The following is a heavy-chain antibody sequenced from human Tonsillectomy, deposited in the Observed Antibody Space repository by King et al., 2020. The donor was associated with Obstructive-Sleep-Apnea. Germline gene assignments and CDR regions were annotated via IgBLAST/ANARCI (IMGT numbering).Heavy chain of an antibody. CDR3: AKAHCSSTSCYPTFAEYFQH. CDR2: ISCNRGSI. D-gene: IGHD2-2*01. CDR1: VFTFDDYA. Sequence: VQLVESWGGLVQPGRSLRLSCAASVFTFDDYAMHWFRQAPGKCLEWGSGISCNRGSICYADSVKGRFTISRENAKNYLYLQRNSLRAEDTALYYCAKAHCSSTSCYPTFAEYFQHWGQGTLVTVSS. J-gene: IGHJ1*01. V-gene: IGHV3-9*01.